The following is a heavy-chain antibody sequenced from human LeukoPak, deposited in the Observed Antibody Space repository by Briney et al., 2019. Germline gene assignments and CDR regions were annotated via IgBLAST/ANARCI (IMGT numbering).Heavy chain of an antibody. CDR2: IRSKTDGGTT. V-gene: IGHV3-15*01. CDR3: TKSLDCSRTTCDS. D-gene: IGHD2-2*01. Sequence: GGSLRLSCAASGFTFSNAWMSWVRQAPGKGLEWVGRIRSKTDGGTTDYAAPVKGRFTISRDDSKNTLYLQMSSLKTEDTAVYYCTKSLDCSRTTCDSWGQGTLVTVSS. CDR1: GFTFSNAW. J-gene: IGHJ5*01.